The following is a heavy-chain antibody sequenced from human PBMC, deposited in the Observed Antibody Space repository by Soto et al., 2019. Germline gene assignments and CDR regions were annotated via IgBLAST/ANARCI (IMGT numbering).Heavy chain of an antibody. J-gene: IGHJ4*02. V-gene: IGHV3-30*18. CDR1: GFTFSSYG. D-gene: IGHD3-3*01. Sequence: VQLVESGGGVVQPGRSLRLSCAASGFTFSSYGMHWVRQAPGKGLEWVAVISYDGSNKYYADSVKGRFTISRDNSKNTLYLQMNSLRAEDTAVYYCAKDPAPYDFWSGYTIDYWGQGTLVTVSS. CDR3: AKDPAPYDFWSGYTIDY. CDR2: ISYDGSNK.